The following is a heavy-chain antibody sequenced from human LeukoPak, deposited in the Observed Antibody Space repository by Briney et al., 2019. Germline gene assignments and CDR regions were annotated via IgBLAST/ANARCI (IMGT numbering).Heavy chain of an antibody. J-gene: IGHJ4*02. V-gene: IGHV3-15*01. D-gene: IGHD2-15*01. Sequence: GRSLRLSCAAAGFTFSNAWMSWVRQAPGKGLEWVGRIKRKTDGGTTDYAAPVKGRSTISRDDSKNTLYLQMNSLTTEDTAVYYCTTDYLFDIVVDYWGQGTLVTVSS. CDR1: GFTFSNAW. CDR3: TTDYLFDIVVDY. CDR2: IKRKTDGGTT.